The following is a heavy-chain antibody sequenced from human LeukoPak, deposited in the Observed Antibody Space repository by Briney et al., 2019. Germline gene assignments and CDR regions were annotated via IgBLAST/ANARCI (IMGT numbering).Heavy chain of an antibody. V-gene: IGHV1-2*02. D-gene: IGHD3-22*01. Sequence: ASVKVSCKASGYTFTGYYMHWVRQAPGQGLEWMGWINPNSGGTNYAQKFQGGVTMTSDTSISTAYMELSRLRSDDTDVYYCARTYSYYDSSGYYFDAFDIWGPGTMVTVSS. CDR2: INPNSGGT. CDR1: GYTFTGYY. J-gene: IGHJ3*02. CDR3: ARTYSYYDSSGYYFDAFDI.